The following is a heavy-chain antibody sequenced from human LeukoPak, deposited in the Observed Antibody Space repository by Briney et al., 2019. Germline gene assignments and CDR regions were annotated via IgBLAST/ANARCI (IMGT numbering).Heavy chain of an antibody. CDR2: ISSSGNII. CDR3: ARATAADTAMIYFDY. CDR1: GFTFSDYY. D-gene: IGHD5-18*01. J-gene: IGHJ4*02. V-gene: IGHV3-11*01. Sequence: GGSLRLSCAASGFTFSDYYMSWIRQAPGKGLEWVSYISSSGNIIYSADSVKGRFTISRDNAKNSLYLQINSLRAEDTAVYYCARATAADTAMIYFDYWGQGTLVTVSS.